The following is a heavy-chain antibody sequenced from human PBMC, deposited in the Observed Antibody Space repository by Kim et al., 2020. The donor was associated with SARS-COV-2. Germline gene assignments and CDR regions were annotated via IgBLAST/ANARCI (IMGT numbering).Heavy chain of an antibody. D-gene: IGHD3-22*01. CDR1: GFTFSSYA. Sequence: GGSLRLSCAASGFTFSSYAMSWVRQAPGKGLEWVSTIRNSCGTTYYADSVKGRFTISRDNSKNTLYLQMNSLRAEDTAVYYCANQPCDSLNCYQIDYWGQGTLVTVSS. V-gene: IGHV3-23*01. CDR3: ANQPCDSLNCYQIDY. CDR2: IRNSCGTT. J-gene: IGHJ4*02.